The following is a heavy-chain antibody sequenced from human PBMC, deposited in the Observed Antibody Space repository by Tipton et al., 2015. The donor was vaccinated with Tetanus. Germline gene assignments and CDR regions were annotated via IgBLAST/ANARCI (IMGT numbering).Heavy chain of an antibody. D-gene: IGHD3-10*01. CDR2: IYYTAHT. CDR3: ARHPPPYYYGSGSYLDY. Sequence: TLSLTCTVSGASINAGGYLWTWVRQQPGKALEWIGQIYYTAHTTYHPSLDSRVTISVDTAKNQFSLRLTSVTPADTAVYFCARHPPPYYYGSGSYLDYWGQGTPVTVSS. CDR1: GASINAGGYL. J-gene: IGHJ4*02. V-gene: IGHV4-31*03.